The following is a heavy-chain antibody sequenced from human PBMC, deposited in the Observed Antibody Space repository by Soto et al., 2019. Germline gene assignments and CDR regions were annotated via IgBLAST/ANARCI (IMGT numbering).Heavy chain of an antibody. V-gene: IGHV3-30*03. CDR3: ATAEPKWFGEDY. CDR2: ISHDGSNK. CDR1: GFTFSTYT. Sequence: QVQLVESGGGVVQPGTSLRLSCAASGFTFSTYTMHWVRQAPGKGLEWVAVISHDGSNKFYADSVKGRFTISRDHSQNTVSLQMTGLTGEDTTLYYCATAEPKWFGEDYWGQGALVTVPS. D-gene: IGHD3-10*01. J-gene: IGHJ4*02.